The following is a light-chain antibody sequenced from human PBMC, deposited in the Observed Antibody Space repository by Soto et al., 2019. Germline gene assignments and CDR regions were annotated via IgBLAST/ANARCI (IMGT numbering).Light chain of an antibody. Sequence: DIQMTQSPSTLSGSVGGRGTITCRASQTISSWLAWYQQKPGKAPKLLIYKASTLKSGVPSRFSGSGSGTEFTLTISSLQPDDFATYYCQQFHSFPIPFGQGTRLEIK. CDR1: QTISSW. J-gene: IGKJ5*01. CDR3: QQFHSFPIP. CDR2: KAS. V-gene: IGKV1-5*03.